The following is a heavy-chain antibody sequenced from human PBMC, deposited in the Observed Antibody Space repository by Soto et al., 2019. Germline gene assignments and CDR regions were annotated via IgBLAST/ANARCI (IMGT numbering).Heavy chain of an antibody. CDR3: ARVRPPILRQPHLLDY. J-gene: IGHJ4*02. CDR2: IYYSGST. V-gene: IGHV4-31*03. D-gene: IGHD3-3*01. CDR1: GGSISSGGYY. Sequence: TLSLTCTVSGGSISSGGYYWSWIRQHPGKGLEWIGYIYYSGSTYYNPSLKSRVTISVDTSKNQFSLKLSSVTAADTAVYYCARVRPPILRQPHLLDYWGQGTLVTVSS.